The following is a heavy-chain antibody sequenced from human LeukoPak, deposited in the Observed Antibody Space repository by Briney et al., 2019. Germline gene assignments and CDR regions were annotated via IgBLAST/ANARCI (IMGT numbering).Heavy chain of an antibody. Sequence: KPSETLSLTCTVSGGSISTYYWSWIRQSPGRGLEWIGSVYYSGSTNYSPSLKSRVRISVDTSKNQFSLELSSVTAADTAVYYCPVNSTKHTFDIWGQGTMVTVSS. D-gene: IGHD5/OR15-5a*01. CDR3: PVNSTKHTFDI. J-gene: IGHJ3*02. CDR1: GGSISTYY. CDR2: VYYSGST. V-gene: IGHV4-59*08.